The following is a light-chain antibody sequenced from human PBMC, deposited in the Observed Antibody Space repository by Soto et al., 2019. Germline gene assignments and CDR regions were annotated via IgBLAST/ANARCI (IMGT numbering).Light chain of an antibody. CDR1: QSVRNSY. CDR3: QQYGISPIT. V-gene: IGKV3-20*01. J-gene: IGKJ5*01. Sequence: EIVLTQSPGTLSLSPGERATLSSRASQSVRNSYLAWYQQRPGQAPRLLIYGASSRATGIPDRFSGSGSGTDFTLTISRLEPEDFAVFYCQQYGISPITFGQGTRLEIK. CDR2: GAS.